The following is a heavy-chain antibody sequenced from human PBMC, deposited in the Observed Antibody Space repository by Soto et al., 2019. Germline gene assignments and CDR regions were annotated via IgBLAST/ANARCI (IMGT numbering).Heavy chain of an antibody. D-gene: IGHD2-2*01. CDR3: ARTFCSNTSCQAHDMDV. CDR2: IYYSGST. J-gene: IGHJ6*02. V-gene: IGHV4-61*01. Sequence: PSETLSLTCTVSGCSVSSGSYYWTWIRQPPGKGLEWIGYIYYSGSTNYNPSLKSRVTISLDTSNNQFSLRLSSVTAADTAVYYCARTFCSNTSCQAHDMDVWGQGTTVTVSS. CDR1: GCSVSSGSYY.